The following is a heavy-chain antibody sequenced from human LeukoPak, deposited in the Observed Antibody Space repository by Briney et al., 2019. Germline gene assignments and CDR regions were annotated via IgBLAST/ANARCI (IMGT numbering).Heavy chain of an antibody. Sequence: GGSLRFSCAASGFTVSSNYMSWVRQAPGKGLEWVSVIYSGGSTYYADSVKGRFTISRDNSKNTLYLQMNSLRAEDTAVYYCARDYGDPYYYYYGMDVWGQGTTVTVSS. CDR3: ARDYGDPYYYYYGMDV. J-gene: IGHJ6*02. V-gene: IGHV3-66*01. D-gene: IGHD4-17*01. CDR1: GFTVSSNY. CDR2: IYSGGST.